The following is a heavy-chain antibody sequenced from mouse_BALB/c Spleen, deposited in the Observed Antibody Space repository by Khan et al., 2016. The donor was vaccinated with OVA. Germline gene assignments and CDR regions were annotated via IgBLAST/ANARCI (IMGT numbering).Heavy chain of an antibody. CDR2: ISTYYGDA. J-gene: IGHJ3*01. V-gene: IGHV1S137*01. CDR1: GYTFTDFT. Sequence: VQLQQSGAELVRPGVSVKISCKGSGYTFTDFTMHWVRQSHAKSLEWIGVISTYYGDANYNQNFKGKATMTVDKSSNTAYMELASLTSEDSAIXYCARGGGGDRFAYWGQGTLVTVSA. CDR3: ARGGGGDRFAY.